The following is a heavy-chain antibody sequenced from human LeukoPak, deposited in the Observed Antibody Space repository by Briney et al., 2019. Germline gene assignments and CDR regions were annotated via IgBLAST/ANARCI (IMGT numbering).Heavy chain of an antibody. CDR2: IYYSGST. D-gene: IGHD6-13*01. CDR3: ATYPPGVAAAGTDY. J-gene: IGHJ4*02. Sequence: SETLSLTCTVSGGSISSYYWSWIRQPSGKGLEWIGYIYYSGSTNYNPSLKSRVTISVDMSKNQFSLKLSSVTAADTAVYYCATYPPGVAAAGTDYWGQGTLVTVSS. V-gene: IGHV4-59*01. CDR1: GGSISSYY.